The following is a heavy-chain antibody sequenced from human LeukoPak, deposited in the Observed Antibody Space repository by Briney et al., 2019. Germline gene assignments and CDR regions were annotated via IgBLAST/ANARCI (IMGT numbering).Heavy chain of an antibody. V-gene: IGHV3-7*03. CDR2: IKQDGSEK. CDR1: GFTFSSYW. CDR3: ARSPRRITMVRGASGAFDI. D-gene: IGHD3-10*01. Sequence: PGGSLRLSCAASGFTFSSYWMSWVRQAPGKGLEWVANIKQDGSEKYYVDSVKGRFTISRDNAKNSLYLQMNSLRAEDTAVYYCARSPRRITMVRGASGAFDIWGQGTMVTVSS. J-gene: IGHJ3*02.